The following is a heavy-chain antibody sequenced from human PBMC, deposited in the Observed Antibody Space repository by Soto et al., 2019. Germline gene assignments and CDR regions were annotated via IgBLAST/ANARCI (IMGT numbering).Heavy chain of an antibody. CDR2: IDSSGSII. CDR3: AREPLRSPKAPFDY. CDR1: GFTFSSYE. D-gene: IGHD3-3*01. Sequence: GGSLRLSCAASGFTFSSYEMNWVRQAPGKGLEWVSYIDSSGSIIYYADSVKDRFAISRDNAKNSLYLQMNSLRAEDTAVYYCAREPLRSPKAPFDYWGQGTLVTVSS. V-gene: IGHV3-48*03. J-gene: IGHJ4*02.